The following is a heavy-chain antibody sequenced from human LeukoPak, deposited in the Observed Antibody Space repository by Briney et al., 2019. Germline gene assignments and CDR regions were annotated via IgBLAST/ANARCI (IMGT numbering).Heavy chain of an antibody. CDR2: INWNGGST. D-gene: IGHD6-13*01. J-gene: IGHJ4*02. Sequence: GRSLRLSCAASGFTFSRYGIHWVRQAPGKGLEWVSGINWNGGSTGYADSVKGRFTISRDNAKNSLYLQMNSLRAEDTALYYCARGTLKAAATDFDYWGQGTLVTVSS. CDR1: GFTFSRYG. CDR3: ARGTLKAAATDFDY. V-gene: IGHV3-20*04.